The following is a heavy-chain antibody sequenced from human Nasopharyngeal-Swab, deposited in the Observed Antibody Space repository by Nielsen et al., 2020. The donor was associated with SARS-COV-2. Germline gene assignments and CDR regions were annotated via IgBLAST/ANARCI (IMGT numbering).Heavy chain of an antibody. D-gene: IGHD4-17*01. CDR3: ARGRDYGDYVDYFDY. Sequence: WIRQPPGKGLEWIGYIYYSGSTYYNPSLKSRVTISVDTSKNQFSLKLSSVTAADTAVYYCARGRDYGDYVDYFDYWGQGTPVTVSS. J-gene: IGHJ4*02. CDR2: IYYSGST. V-gene: IGHV4-30-4*01.